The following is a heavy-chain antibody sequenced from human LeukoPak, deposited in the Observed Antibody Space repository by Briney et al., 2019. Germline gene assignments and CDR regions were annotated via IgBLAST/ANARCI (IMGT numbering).Heavy chain of an antibody. CDR1: GFTFSAYW. D-gene: IGHD1-26*01. V-gene: IGHV3-7*01. J-gene: IGHJ6*02. CDR3: ARDSTSGSYYIPYGMDV. Sequence: GGSLRLSCAASGFTFSAYWMTWVRQAPGRGLEWVANVGRDGSETYYVDSVKGRFSISRDNVKNLVYLQMNSLRVEDTAVYYCARDSTSGSYYIPYGMDVWGQGTTVTVSS. CDR2: VGRDGSET.